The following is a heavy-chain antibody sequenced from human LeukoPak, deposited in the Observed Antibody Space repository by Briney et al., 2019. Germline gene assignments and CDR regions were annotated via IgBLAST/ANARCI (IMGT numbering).Heavy chain of an antibody. Sequence: GSLRLSCAASGFTFSNYAMSWVRQAPGKGLEWVSTIDYSGGSTYYADSVKGRFTISRDKSKNTLYMQMNSLRAEDTAIYYCAKVPYSDYGSGRPPFMDVWGQGTTVAVS. V-gene: IGHV3-23*01. D-gene: IGHD3-10*01. CDR1: GFTFSNYA. CDR2: IDYSGGST. CDR3: AKVPYSDYGSGRPPFMDV. J-gene: IGHJ6*02.